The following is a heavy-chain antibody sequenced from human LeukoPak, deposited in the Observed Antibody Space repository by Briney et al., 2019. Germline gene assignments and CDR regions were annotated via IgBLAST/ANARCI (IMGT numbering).Heavy chain of an antibody. J-gene: IGHJ4*02. CDR2: IRYDGSRK. CDR1: GFIFSSYG. Sequence: GGSLRLSCAASGFIFSSYGMHWVRQAPDKGLEWVAFIRYDGSRKYYADSVKGRFTISRDNSKNTLYLQMNSLRAEDTAVYYCARGPQWLVDYWGQGTLVTVSS. D-gene: IGHD6-19*01. V-gene: IGHV3-30*02. CDR3: ARGPQWLVDY.